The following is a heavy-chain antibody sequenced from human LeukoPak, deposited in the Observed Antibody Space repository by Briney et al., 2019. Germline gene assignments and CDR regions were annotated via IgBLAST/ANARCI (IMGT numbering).Heavy chain of an antibody. D-gene: IGHD3-10*01. CDR3: AGDRYGSGGVDY. Sequence: PSQTLSLTCTVSGGSISSGSYYWGWIRQPAGKGLEWIGRIYGSGSTNYNPSRKSRLTIAVNTAKNQFSRKLSSVTAADTAVYYCAGDRYGSGGVDYWGQGTLVTVSS. V-gene: IGHV4-61*02. J-gene: IGHJ4*02. CDR2: IYGSGST. CDR1: GGSISSGSYY.